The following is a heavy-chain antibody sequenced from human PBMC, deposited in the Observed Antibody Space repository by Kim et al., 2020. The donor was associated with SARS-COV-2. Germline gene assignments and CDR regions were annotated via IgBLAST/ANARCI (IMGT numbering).Heavy chain of an antibody. D-gene: IGHD6-6*01. CDR1: GFIFSNYG. CDR3: ARVMRDSSSSAPDF. V-gene: IGHV3-33*01. J-gene: IGHJ4*02. Sequence: GGSLRLSCAASGFIFSNYGMHWVRQAPGKGLEWLAVIWDDGNDKYYADSVKGRLTVSRDNSKNTLYMEVNSLRVEDTAVYYCARVMRDSSSSAPDFWGLGTLVTVSS. CDR2: IWDDGNDK.